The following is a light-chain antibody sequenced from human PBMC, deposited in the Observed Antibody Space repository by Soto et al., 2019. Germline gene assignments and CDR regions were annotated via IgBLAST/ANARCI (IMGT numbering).Light chain of an antibody. CDR2: EGS. CDR1: SSDVGSYNL. CDR3: CSYAGSSPYV. Sequence: QSALTQPASVSGSPGQSITISCTGTSSDVGSYNLVSWYQQHPGKAPKLMIYEGSKRPSGVSNRFSGSKSGNTASLTISGHQDEDEADYYCCSYAGSSPYVFGAGTKLTVL. V-gene: IGLV2-23*01. J-gene: IGLJ1*01.